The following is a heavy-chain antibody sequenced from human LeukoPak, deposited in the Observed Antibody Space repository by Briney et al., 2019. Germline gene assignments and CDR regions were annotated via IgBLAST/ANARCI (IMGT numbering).Heavy chain of an antibody. D-gene: IGHD3-22*01. CDR1: GFTLSNYG. CDR2: MWFDGIIK. CDR3: ARDLEDSSPFRAFDM. J-gene: IGHJ3*02. V-gene: IGHV3-33*01. Sequence: GGSLRPSCAASGFTLSNYGMPWVRQFPGKGLKWLGAMWFDGIIKYYADSVKGRLPISRDNSKNTLYLQMNSLRAEDTAVYYCARDLEDSSPFRAFDMWGQGTMVTVSS.